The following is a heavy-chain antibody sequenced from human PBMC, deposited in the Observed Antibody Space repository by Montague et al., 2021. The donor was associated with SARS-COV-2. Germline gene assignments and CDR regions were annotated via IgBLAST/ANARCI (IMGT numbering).Heavy chain of an antibody. D-gene: IGHD6-6*01. CDR1: GGSFSGYY. CDR2: INHSGST. CDR3: ARSGWEQLVRARYYYYYGMDV. J-gene: IGHJ6*02. Sequence: SETLSLTCAVYGGSFSGYYWSWIRQPPGKGLEWIGEINHSGSTNYNPSLKCRVTISVDTSKNQFSLKLSSVTAADTAVYYCARSGWEQLVRARYYYYYGMDVWGQGTTVTVSS. V-gene: IGHV4-34*01.